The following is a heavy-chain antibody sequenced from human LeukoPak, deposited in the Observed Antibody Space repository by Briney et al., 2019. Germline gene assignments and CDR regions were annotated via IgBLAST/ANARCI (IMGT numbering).Heavy chain of an antibody. D-gene: IGHD2-2*01. V-gene: IGHV1-2*02. CDR2: ISPNSGDT. J-gene: IGHJ4*02. CDR1: GYTFTGYY. Sequence: GASVKVSCKASGYTFTGYYLHWVRQAPGQGLERMGWISPNSGDTKYAQKFQGRVTVTRDTSISTAYMELSRLRSDDTAVYYCARDLTKNSDFWGQGTLVTVSS. CDR3: ARDLTKNSDF.